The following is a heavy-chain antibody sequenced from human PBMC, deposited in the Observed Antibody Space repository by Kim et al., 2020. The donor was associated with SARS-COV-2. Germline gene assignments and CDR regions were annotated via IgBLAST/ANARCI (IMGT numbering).Heavy chain of an antibody. CDR1: GFTFSSYA. V-gene: IGHV3-64D*06. Sequence: GGSLRLSCSASGFTFSSYAMHWVRQAPGKGLEYVSAISSNGGSTYYADSVKGRFTISRDNSKNTLYLQMSSLRAEDTAVYYCVKDQVGATSGDAFDIWGQGTMVTVSS. D-gene: IGHD1-26*01. CDR3: VKDQVGATSGDAFDI. CDR2: ISSNGGST. J-gene: IGHJ3*02.